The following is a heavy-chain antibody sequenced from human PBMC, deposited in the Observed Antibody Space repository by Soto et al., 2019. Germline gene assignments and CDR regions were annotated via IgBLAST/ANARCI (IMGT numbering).Heavy chain of an antibody. CDR2: IIPIFGTT. Sequence: VQLVQSGAEVKKPGSSVKVSCKASGGTFSSYGINWVRQAPGQGLEWMGGIIPIFGTTYYAQRFQDRVTITADEPTSTAYMELSSLRSEDTAVYYCAGRPKVVVVAATGYYYYYGMDVWGQGTTVTVSS. CDR3: AGRPKVVVVAATGYYYYYGMDV. CDR1: GGTFSSYG. D-gene: IGHD2-15*01. V-gene: IGHV1-69*01. J-gene: IGHJ6*02.